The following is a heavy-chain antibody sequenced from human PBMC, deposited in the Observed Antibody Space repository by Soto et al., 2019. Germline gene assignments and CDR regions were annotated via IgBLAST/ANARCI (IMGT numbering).Heavy chain of an antibody. J-gene: IGHJ6*02. Sequence: EVQLVETGGDLIQPGGSLRLSCAASGFTVSSDSMTWVRQAPGKGLEWISIIYRDNNTDYADSVKGRFYTSRDTSNNILYLQMNSLRAEDTAEYYCARHYSAMGVWGQGTTVTISS. CDR3: ARHYSAMGV. CDR2: IYRDNNT. V-gene: IGHV3-53*02. CDR1: GFTVSSDS.